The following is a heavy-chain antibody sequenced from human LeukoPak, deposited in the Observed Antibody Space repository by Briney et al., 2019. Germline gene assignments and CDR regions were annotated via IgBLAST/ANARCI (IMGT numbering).Heavy chain of an antibody. V-gene: IGHV4-38-2*02. CDR1: GCSISSGYY. Sequence: SETLSLTCAVSGCSISSGYYWGWIRQPPGKGLDWIGSIFHSGSTYYNPSLKSRVTISVDTSKNQFSLKLNSVTAADTAVYYCARDRSYGDYRRTFDYWGQGTLVTVSS. CDR3: ARDRSYGDYRRTFDY. J-gene: IGHJ4*02. D-gene: IGHD4-17*01. CDR2: IFHSGST.